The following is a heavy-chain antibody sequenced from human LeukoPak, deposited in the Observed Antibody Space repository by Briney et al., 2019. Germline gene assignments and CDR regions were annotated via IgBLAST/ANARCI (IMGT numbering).Heavy chain of an antibody. D-gene: IGHD3-3*01. CDR3: ARAMILGVVSDAFDI. CDR1: GGSISSYY. Sequence: KPSETLSLTCTVSGGSISSYYWSWIRQPPGKGLEWIGYIYYSGSTNYNPSLKSRVTISVDTSKNQFSLKLSSVTAADTAVYYCARAMILGVVSDAFDIWGQGTMVTVSS. V-gene: IGHV4-59*01. J-gene: IGHJ3*02. CDR2: IYYSGST.